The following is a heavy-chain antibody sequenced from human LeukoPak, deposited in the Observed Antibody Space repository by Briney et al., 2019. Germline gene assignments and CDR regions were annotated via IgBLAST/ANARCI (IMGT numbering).Heavy chain of an antibody. CDR2: IYYSGST. Sequence: KPSETLSLTCTVSGGSISSYYWSWIRQPPGKGLEWIGYIYYSGSTNYNPSLKSRVTISVDTSKNQFSLKLSSVTAADTAVYYCARHDYIVVVPAVYYYYYMDVWGKGTTVTVSS. V-gene: IGHV4-59*08. D-gene: IGHD2-2*01. CDR1: GGSISSYY. CDR3: ARHDYIVVVPAVYYYYYMDV. J-gene: IGHJ6*03.